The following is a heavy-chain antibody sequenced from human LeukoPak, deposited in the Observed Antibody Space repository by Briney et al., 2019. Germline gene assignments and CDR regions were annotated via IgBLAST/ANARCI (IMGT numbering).Heavy chain of an antibody. J-gene: IGHJ4*02. D-gene: IGHD1-14*01. V-gene: IGHV4-34*01. Sequence: SETLSLTCAVYGGSFSGYYWSWIRQPPGKGLEWIGEINHSGSTNYNPSLKNRVTISVDTSKNQFSLRLSSVTAADTAVYYCARTPSLYNPSSSVQHFDYWGQGTLVTVSS. CDR1: GGSFSGYY. CDR3: ARTPSLYNPSSSVQHFDY. CDR2: INHSGST.